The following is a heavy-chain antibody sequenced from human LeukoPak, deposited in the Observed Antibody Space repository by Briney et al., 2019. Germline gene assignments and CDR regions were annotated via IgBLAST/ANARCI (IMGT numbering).Heavy chain of an antibody. J-gene: IGHJ3*02. Sequence: SETLSLTCAVYGGSFSGYYWSWIRQPPGKGLEWIGEINHSGSTNYNPSLKSRVTISVDTSKNQFSLRLNSVTAADTAIYYCARVGHPTQRRVLSTVTVPTAGAFDIWGQGTMVTVSS. V-gene: IGHV4-34*01. D-gene: IGHD4-17*01. CDR1: GGSFSGYY. CDR2: INHSGST. CDR3: ARVGHPTQRRVLSTVTVPTAGAFDI.